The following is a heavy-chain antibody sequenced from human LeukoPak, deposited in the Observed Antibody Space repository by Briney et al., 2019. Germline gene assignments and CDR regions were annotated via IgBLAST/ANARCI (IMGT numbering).Heavy chain of an antibody. CDR2: IKQDGSEK. D-gene: IGHD6-13*01. CDR1: GFTFSSYW. J-gene: IGHJ4*02. CDR3: ARIRGIAAAGDY. Sequence: GGSLRLSCAASGFTFSSYWMSWVRQPPGKGLEWVANIKQDGSEKYYVDSVKGQFTISRDNARNSLYLQMNSLTAEDTAVYYCARIRGIAAAGDYWGQGTLVTVSS. V-gene: IGHV3-7*04.